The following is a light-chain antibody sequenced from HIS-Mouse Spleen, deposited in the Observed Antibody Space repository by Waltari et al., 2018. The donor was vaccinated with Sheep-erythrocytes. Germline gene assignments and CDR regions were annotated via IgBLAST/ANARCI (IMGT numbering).Light chain of an antibody. CDR2: DVS. Sequence: QSALTQPRSVSGSPGQSVTISCTGTGSDVGGYNYVSWYQQHPGKAPKLMIYDVSKRPSGVPDRFSGSKSGNTASLTISGLQAEDEADYYCQSYDSSLSGSVFGGGTKLTVL. CDR1: GSDVGGYNY. V-gene: IGLV2-11*01. J-gene: IGLJ2*01. CDR3: QSYDSSLSGSV.